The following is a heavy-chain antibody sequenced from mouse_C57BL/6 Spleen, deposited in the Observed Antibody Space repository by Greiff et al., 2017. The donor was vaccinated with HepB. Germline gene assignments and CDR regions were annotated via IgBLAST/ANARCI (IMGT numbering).Heavy chain of an antibody. Sequence: QVQLKQPGTELVKPGASVKLSCKASGYTFTSYWMHWVKQRPGQGLEWIGNINPSNGGTNYNEKFKSKATLTVDKSSSTAYMQLSSLTSEDSAVYYCARRYFYGSSPNWYFDVWGTGTTVTVSS. V-gene: IGHV1-53*01. CDR3: ARRYFYGSSPNWYFDV. J-gene: IGHJ1*03. CDR2: INPSNGGT. CDR1: GYTFTSYW. D-gene: IGHD1-1*01.